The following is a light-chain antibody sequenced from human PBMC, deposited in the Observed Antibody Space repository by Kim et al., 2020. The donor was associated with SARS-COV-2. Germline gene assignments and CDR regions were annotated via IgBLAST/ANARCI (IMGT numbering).Light chain of an antibody. CDR2: DVS. CDR3: SSYTSGTTWV. CDR1: SSDIGGYNS. J-gene: IGLJ3*02. V-gene: IGLV2-14*03. Sequence: GQSITIPCTGSSSDIGGYNSAAWFQQYPGKTPQLIIYDVSRRASGISSRFSGSKSAKTASLTITGLQTEDEAVYYCSSYTSGTTWVFGGGTQLTVL.